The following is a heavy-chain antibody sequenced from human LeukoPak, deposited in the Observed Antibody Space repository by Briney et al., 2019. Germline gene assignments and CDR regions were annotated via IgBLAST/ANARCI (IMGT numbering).Heavy chain of an antibody. V-gene: IGHV3-15*01. J-gene: IGHJ4*02. Sequence: GGSLRLSCAASGFTFSNAWMSWVRQAPGKGLEWVGRIKSKTDGGTTDYAAPGKGRFTISRDDSKNTLYLQMNSLKTEDTAVYYCTTALSGWNDADYWGQGTLVTVSS. CDR3: TTALSGWNDADY. D-gene: IGHD1-1*01. CDR1: GFTFSNAW. CDR2: IKSKTDGGTT.